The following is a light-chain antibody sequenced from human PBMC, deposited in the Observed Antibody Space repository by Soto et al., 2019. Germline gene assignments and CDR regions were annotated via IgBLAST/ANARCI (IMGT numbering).Light chain of an antibody. CDR3: QQYNVYSRA. CDR2: EAS. Sequence: AIQMTQSPSSLSASVGYIVTISCRASQVIGNALGWYQQKPGKPPKVLIYEASALESGVPSRFSGSGSGTEFTLTISSLHPDDFATYYCQQYNVYSRAFGQGTKVDIK. CDR1: QVIGNA. J-gene: IGKJ1*01. V-gene: IGKV1-13*02.